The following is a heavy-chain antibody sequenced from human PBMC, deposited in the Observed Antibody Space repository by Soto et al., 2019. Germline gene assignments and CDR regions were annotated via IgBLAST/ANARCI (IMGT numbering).Heavy chain of an antibody. CDR2: IYYSGST. V-gene: IGHV4-39*01. D-gene: IGHD5-12*01. Sequence: SETLSLTCTVSGGSISSSSYYWGWIRQPPGKGLEWIGSIYYSGSTYYNPSLKSRVTISVDTSKNQFSLKLSSVTAADTAVYYCARHLGGYDENFDYWGQGTLVTVSS. J-gene: IGHJ4*02. CDR3: ARHLGGYDENFDY. CDR1: GGSISSSSYY.